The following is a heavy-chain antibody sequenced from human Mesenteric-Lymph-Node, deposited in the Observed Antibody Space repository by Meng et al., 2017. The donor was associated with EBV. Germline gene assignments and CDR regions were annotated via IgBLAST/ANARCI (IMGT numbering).Heavy chain of an antibody. D-gene: IGHD1-26*01. CDR1: GGSVSSGSYH. J-gene: IGHJ4*02. Sequence: QVQLQESGPGLVKPWETLSLTCTVSGGSVSSGSYHWSWIRQPPGKGLEWIGYMYNSGNTNYNPSLKSRVTISVDTSKNQFSLKLTSVTAADTAVYYCARDYSGSYYRYFDYWGQGILVTVSS. CDR2: MYNSGNT. V-gene: IGHV4-61*01. CDR3: ARDYSGSYYRYFDY.